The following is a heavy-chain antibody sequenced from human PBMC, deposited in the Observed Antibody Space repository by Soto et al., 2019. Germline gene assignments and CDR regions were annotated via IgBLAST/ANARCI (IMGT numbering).Heavy chain of an antibody. V-gene: IGHV1-24*01. D-gene: IGHD2-8*01. CDR2: FDPEDGET. J-gene: IGHJ2*01. CDR3: ATVAVLYWYFDL. CDR1: GYTLTELS. Sequence: ASVKVSCKVSGYTLTELSMHWVRQAPGKGLEWMGGFDPEDGETIYAQKFQGRVTMTEDTSTDTAYMELSSLRSEDTAVYYCATVAVLYWYFDLWGRGTLVTVSS.